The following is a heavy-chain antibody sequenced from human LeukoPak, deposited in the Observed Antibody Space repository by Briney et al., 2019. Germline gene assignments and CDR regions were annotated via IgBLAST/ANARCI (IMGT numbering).Heavy chain of an antibody. D-gene: IGHD1-26*01. V-gene: IGHV3-7*05. CDR3: ARNRYSGSYGVDY. CDR1: GFTFSSYW. Sequence: GGSLRLSCAASGFTFSSYWMSWVRQAQGKGLEWVANIKQDGSEKYYVDSVKGRFTISRDNAKNSLYLQMNSLRAEDTAVYYCARNRYSGSYGVDYWGQGTLVTVSS. CDR2: IKQDGSEK. J-gene: IGHJ4*02.